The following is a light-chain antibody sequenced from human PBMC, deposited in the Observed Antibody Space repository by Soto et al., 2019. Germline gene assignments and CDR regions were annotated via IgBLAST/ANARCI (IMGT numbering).Light chain of an antibody. CDR3: QQYTDWWT. J-gene: IGKJ1*01. V-gene: IGKV3-15*01. Sequence: EIVMPQSPATLSVSPGERATLSCRASQSVSSNLAWYQKKPGQAPRLLIYGASTRATGIPARFSGSGSGTDFTLTISSLQSEDFAVYYCQQYTDWWTFGQGTRVEIK. CDR2: GAS. CDR1: QSVSSN.